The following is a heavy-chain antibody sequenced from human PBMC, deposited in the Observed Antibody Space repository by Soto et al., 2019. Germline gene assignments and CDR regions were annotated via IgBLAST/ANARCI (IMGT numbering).Heavy chain of an antibody. V-gene: IGHV1-46*01. Sequence: GASVKVSCKASGYIFTAYSMHWVRRAPGQGLEWMGVVNPSGGSTNYAQKSQGRITMTRDTSTSTVYMDLSSLTSEDTAVYYCAREENCSDGICYSEYFQRWGQGTLVTVSS. CDR1: GYIFTAYS. CDR3: AREENCSDGICYSEYFQR. D-gene: IGHD2-15*01. CDR2: VNPSGGST. J-gene: IGHJ1*01.